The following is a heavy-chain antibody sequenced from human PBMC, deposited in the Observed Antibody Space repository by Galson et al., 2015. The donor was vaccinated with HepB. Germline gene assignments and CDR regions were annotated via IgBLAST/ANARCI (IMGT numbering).Heavy chain of an antibody. D-gene: IGHD3-22*01. CDR2: IKQDGSEK. V-gene: IGHV3-7*03. CDR3: ARVLHYYDSSGYSKFYYFDY. CDR1: GFTFSSYW. J-gene: IGHJ4*02. Sequence: SLRLSCAASGFTFSSYWMSWVRQAPGKGLEWVANIKQDGSEKYYVDSVKGRFTTSRDNAKNSLYLQMNSLRAEDTAVYYCARVLHYYDSSGYSKFYYFDYWGQGTLATVSS.